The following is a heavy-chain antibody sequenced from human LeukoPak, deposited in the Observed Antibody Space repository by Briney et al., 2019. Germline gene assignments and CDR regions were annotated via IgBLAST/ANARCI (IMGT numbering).Heavy chain of an antibody. J-gene: IGHJ5*02. CDR2: INQVGRT. Sequence: SSETLSLTCAVYDGSISGYYWSWIRQPPGKGLEWIGEINQVGRTNYNPSVDSRVTISVDTSKNQFFLRVNSVTAADTAVYYCARLSWYSDPGNSHTLSGFDPWGLGVLVTVSS. V-gene: IGHV4-34*01. D-gene: IGHD3-10*01. CDR3: ARLSWYSDPGNSHTLSGFDP. CDR1: DGSISGYY.